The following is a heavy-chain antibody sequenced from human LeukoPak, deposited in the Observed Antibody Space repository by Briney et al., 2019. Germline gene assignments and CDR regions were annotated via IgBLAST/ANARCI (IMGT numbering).Heavy chain of an antibody. Sequence: PGGSLRLSCAASGFTFSDHYMDWVRQAPGKGLEWVGRTGNKANSYTTKYAASVKGRFTISRDDSKNSLYLKMNSLNTADTAVYYCAKERGYEDSYFDYWGQGTLVTVSS. J-gene: IGHJ4*02. D-gene: IGHD3-10*01. CDR3: AKERGYEDSYFDY. V-gene: IGHV3-72*01. CDR2: TGNKANSYTT. CDR1: GFTFSDHY.